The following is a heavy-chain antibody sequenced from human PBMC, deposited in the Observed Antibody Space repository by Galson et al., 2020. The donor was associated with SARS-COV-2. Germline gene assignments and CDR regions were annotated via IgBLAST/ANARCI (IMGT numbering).Heavy chain of an antibody. CDR1: CGSISSGGYY. CDR2: IYYSGST. CDR3: AGEAFRGVMIGRDYGMDV. Sequence: SETLSLTCTVSCGSISSGGYYWSWIRQHPGKGLEWIGYIYYSGSTYYNPSLKSRVTISVDTSKNQFSLKLSSVTAADTAVYYCAGEAFRGVMIGRDYGMDVWGQGTTVTVSS. J-gene: IGHJ6*02. D-gene: IGHD3-10*01. V-gene: IGHV4-31*03.